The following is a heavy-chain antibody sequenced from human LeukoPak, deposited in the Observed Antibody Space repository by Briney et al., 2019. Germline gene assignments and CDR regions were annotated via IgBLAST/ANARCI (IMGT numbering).Heavy chain of an antibody. CDR1: YW. CDR3: AKAVRSWYGDYNPNFDY. D-gene: IGHD4-17*01. V-gene: IGHV3-74*01. CDR2: ISGDGTTT. Sequence: YWMXWVRHAPXKGLAWVSRISGDGTTTTYADSVKGRFTISRDNSKNTLYLQMNSLRAEDTAVYYCAKAVRSWYGDYNPNFDYWGQGTLVTVSS. J-gene: IGHJ4*02.